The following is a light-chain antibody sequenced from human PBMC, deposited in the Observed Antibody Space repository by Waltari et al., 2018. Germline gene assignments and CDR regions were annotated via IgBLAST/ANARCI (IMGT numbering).Light chain of an antibody. Sequence: EVVLTQTPATLSLSPGERATPSCRASQSVNNFVGWYQQKSGQAPRLLIYDASNRAAGSPARFSGSGSGTEFTLTITSLEPEDFAIYYCQQRSNLLTFGGGTKVEIK. CDR3: QQRSNLLT. V-gene: IGKV3-11*01. J-gene: IGKJ4*01. CDR1: QSVNNF. CDR2: DAS.